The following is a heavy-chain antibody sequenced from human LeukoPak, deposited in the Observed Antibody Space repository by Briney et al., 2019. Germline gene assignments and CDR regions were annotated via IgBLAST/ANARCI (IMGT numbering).Heavy chain of an antibody. CDR3: ARGGQSVQLEGNFDY. D-gene: IGHD1-1*01. J-gene: IGHJ4*02. CDR1: GYSFNSDD. V-gene: IGHV3-23*01. CDR2: ISGNGGST. Sequence: GTLTLTCSVSGYSFNSDDMCWFRQPPPGKLQWVFAISGNGGSTYYEDSVKGRFTISRDNAKNSLYLQMNTLRAEDTAVYYCARGGQSVQLEGNFDYWGQGTLVTVSS.